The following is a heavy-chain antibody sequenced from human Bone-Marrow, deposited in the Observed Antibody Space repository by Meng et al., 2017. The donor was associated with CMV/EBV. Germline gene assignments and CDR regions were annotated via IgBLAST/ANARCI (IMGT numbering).Heavy chain of an antibody. Sequence: ASVKVSCKASGYTFNAYGISWVRQAPGQGLEWMGWISTYNGNTNYAQKVQGRVTMTTATSTSTVYMELRSLRSDDTAVYYCARDRSLSATTTFYYFYGLAVWGQGHTVHVAS. CDR3: ARDRSLSATTTFYYFYGLAV. V-gene: IGHV1-18*04. J-gene: IGHJ6*02. CDR2: ISTYNGNT. D-gene: IGHD1-26*01. CDR1: GYTFNAYG.